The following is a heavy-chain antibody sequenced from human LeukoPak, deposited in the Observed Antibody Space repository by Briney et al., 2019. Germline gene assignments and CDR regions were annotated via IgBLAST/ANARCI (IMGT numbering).Heavy chain of an antibody. V-gene: IGHV4-39*01. Sequence: PSETLSLTCTVSGGSISSGDYYWGWLRQPPGKGLEWIGTIYYSGNTYYSPSLKSRVTVSVDTSKNQFSLTLSSVTASDTAVYYCARHQSSGSYYLAFDYWGQGTLVTVSS. J-gene: IGHJ4*02. D-gene: IGHD1-26*01. CDR2: IYYSGNT. CDR1: GGSISSGDYY. CDR3: ARHQSSGSYYLAFDY.